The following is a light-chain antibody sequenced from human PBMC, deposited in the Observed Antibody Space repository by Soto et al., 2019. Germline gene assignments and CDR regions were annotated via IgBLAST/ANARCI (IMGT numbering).Light chain of an antibody. CDR2: EVS. Sequence: QSALTQPASVSGSPGQSITISCTGTSSDVGGSNYVAWYQQHPGKAPKLMIYEVSNLPPGLSNHFSGAKSGNTASLTLSGVWAEGGADYFSISYTSRSTRVFGGGTKVTVL. CDR3: ISYTSRSTRV. V-gene: IGLV2-14*01. J-gene: IGLJ3*02. CDR1: SSDVGGSNY.